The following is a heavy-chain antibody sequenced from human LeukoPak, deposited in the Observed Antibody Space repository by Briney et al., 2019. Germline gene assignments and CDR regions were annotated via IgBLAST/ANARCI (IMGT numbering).Heavy chain of an antibody. CDR2: IYYSGST. V-gene: IGHV4-59*08. D-gene: IGHD3/OR15-3a*01. Sequence: SETLSLTCTVSGVSISSYYGNWIRQPPGKGLEWIGYIYYSGSTNYNPSLKSRVTISVDTSKNQFSLKLSSVTAADTAVYFCARRRGLDYDNWGQGTLVTVSS. CDR1: GVSISSYY. J-gene: IGHJ4*02. CDR3: ARRRGLDYDN.